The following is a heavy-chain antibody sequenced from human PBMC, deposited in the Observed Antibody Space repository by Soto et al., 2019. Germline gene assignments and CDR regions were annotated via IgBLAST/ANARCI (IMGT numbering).Heavy chain of an antibody. V-gene: IGHV3-23*01. Sequence: HPGGSLRLSCAVSGFTFTSSAMSWVRQAPGKGLEWVSSISSSGGSTYYADSVKGRFTISRDNSKNTLYLQMSSLRAEDTAVYYCARGRLRFDYWGQGTLVTVSS. CDR1: GFTFTSSA. CDR3: ARGRLRFDY. CDR2: ISSSGGST. D-gene: IGHD4-17*01. J-gene: IGHJ4*02.